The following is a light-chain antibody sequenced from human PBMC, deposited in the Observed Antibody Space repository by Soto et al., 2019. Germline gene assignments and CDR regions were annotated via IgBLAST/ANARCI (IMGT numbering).Light chain of an antibody. CDR2: ATS. CDR1: QAISSW. J-gene: IGKJ3*01. V-gene: IGKV1-12*01. Sequence: DIQMTQSPSSVSASVGDRVTITCRASQAISSWLAWYQQKPGKAPKLLIYATSNLQSEVPSRFSGYGSGTDFTLTISSLQPEDFATYYCQQSNSVLFTFGPGTKVDLK. CDR3: QQSNSVLFT.